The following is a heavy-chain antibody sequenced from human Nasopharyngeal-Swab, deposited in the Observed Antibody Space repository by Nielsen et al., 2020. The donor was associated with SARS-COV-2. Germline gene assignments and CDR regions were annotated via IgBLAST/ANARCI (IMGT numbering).Heavy chain of an antibody. V-gene: IGHV2-70*11. CDR2: IDWDEDK. Sequence: WIRQPPGKALEWLARIDWDEDKYYSTSLKTRLTISKDTSKNQVVLTMTNMDPVDTATYYCARLTYYYDSSGYYYGRFDYWGQGTLVTVSS. CDR3: ARLTYYYDSSGYYYGRFDY. D-gene: IGHD3-22*01. J-gene: IGHJ4*02.